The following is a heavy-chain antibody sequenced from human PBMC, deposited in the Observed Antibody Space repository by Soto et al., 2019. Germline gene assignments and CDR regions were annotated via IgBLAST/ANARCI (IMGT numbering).Heavy chain of an antibody. D-gene: IGHD2-15*01. J-gene: IGHJ4*02. CDR1: GFTFSSYA. Sequence: QVQLVESGGGVVQPGRSLGLSCAASGFTFSSYAMHWVRQAPGKGLEWVAVMSYDGSNKYYADSVKGRFTISRDNSKNTLYLQMNSLRAEDTAVYYCARFKGCSGGSCYPYFDYWGQGTLVTVSS. CDR3: ARFKGCSGGSCYPYFDY. V-gene: IGHV3-30-3*01. CDR2: MSYDGSNK.